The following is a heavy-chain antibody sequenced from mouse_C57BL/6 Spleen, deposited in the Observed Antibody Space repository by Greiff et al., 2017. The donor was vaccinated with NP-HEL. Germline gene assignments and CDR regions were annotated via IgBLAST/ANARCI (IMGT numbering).Heavy chain of an antibody. V-gene: IGHV1-55*01. CDR3: ARDDYGDYAMDY. Sequence: VQLQQPGAELVKPGASVKMSCKASGYTFTSYWITWVKQRPGQGLEWIGDIYPGSGSTNYNEKFKSKATLTVDTSSSTASMQLSSLTSEDSAVYYGARDDYGDYAMDYWGQGTSVTVSS. J-gene: IGHJ4*01. CDR2: IYPGSGST. CDR1: GYTFTSYW. D-gene: IGHD2-4*01.